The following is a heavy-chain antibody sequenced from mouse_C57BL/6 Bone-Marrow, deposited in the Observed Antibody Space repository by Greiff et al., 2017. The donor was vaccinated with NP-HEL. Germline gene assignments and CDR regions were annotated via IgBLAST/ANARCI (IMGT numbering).Heavy chain of an antibody. D-gene: IGHD2-1*01. CDR1: GYAFSSSW. CDR3: ARWGNTRTHFDY. Sequence: VQLQQSGPELVKPGASVKISCKASGYAFSSSWMNWVKQRPGKGLEWIGRIYPGDGDTNYNGKFKGKATLTADKSSSTAYMQLSSLTSEDSAVYCCARWGNTRTHFDYWGQGTTLTVSS. J-gene: IGHJ2*01. CDR2: IYPGDGDT. V-gene: IGHV1-82*01.